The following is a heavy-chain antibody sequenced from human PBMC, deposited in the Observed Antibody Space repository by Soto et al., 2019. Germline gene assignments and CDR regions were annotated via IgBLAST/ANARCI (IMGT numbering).Heavy chain of an antibody. J-gene: IGHJ4*02. CDR3: ATENRAVGGTGEDC. CDR2: IHFSGST. V-gene: IGHV4-31*03. Sequence: QVQLQESGPGLVRPSQTLSLTCTVSGGCISSGTYYWSWIRQHPEKGLEWIGYIHFSGSTYYNPSLKCRVTLSLDTSKNQFSLNLRSVTAADTAVYYCATENRAVGGTGEDCWGPGTLVTVSS. CDR1: GGCISSGTYY. D-gene: IGHD6-19*01.